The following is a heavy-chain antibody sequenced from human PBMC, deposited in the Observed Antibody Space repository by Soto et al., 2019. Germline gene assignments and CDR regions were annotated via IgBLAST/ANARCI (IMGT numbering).Heavy chain of an antibody. CDR2: IYSGGST. D-gene: IGHD6-13*01. V-gene: IGHV3-66*01. CDR3: ARSWYRSESFQH. Sequence: GGSLRLSCAASGFTVSSNYMSWVRQAPGKGLEWVSVIYSGGSTYYRDSVKGRFTISRDNSKNTLYLQMNSLRAEDTAVYYCARSWYRSESFQHWGQGTLVTVSS. CDR1: GFTVSSNY. J-gene: IGHJ1*01.